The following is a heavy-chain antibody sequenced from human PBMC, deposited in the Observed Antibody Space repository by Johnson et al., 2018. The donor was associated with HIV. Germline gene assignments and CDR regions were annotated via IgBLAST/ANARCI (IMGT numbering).Heavy chain of an antibody. D-gene: IGHD3-10*01. CDR2: ISSDGSST. Sequence: VQLVESGGGLVQPGGSLRLSCAASGFTFSSHWMHWVRQTPGKGLVWVSRISSDGSSTTYADSVKGRFTISRDNAKNTLYLQRNSLRAEDTAVYYCAREGPSGRAGFDIWGQGTMVTVSS. CDR1: GFTFSSHW. V-gene: IGHV3-74*01. CDR3: AREGPSGRAGFDI. J-gene: IGHJ3*02.